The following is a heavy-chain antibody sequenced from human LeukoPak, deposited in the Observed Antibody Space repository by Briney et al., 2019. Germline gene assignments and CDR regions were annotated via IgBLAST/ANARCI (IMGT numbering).Heavy chain of an antibody. D-gene: IGHD3-16*01. CDR2: IKQDGNEK. V-gene: IGHV3-7*05. CDR1: GFTVSINY. CDR3: ARDKNNDYVWGSSLDP. J-gene: IGHJ5*02. Sequence: GGSLRLSCAASGFTVSINYMSWVRQAPGKGLEWVANIKQDGNEKYYVGSVKGRFTISRDNAKNSVYLQMNSLRPEDTAVYYCARDKNNDYVWGSSLDPWGQGTLVTVSS.